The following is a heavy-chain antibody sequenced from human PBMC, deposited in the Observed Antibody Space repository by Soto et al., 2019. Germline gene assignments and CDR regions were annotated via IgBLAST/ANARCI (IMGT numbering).Heavy chain of an antibody. D-gene: IGHD2-2*02. V-gene: IGHV1-18*04. CDR2: IGVYNGNT. Sequence: QVQLVQSGAEVKKPGASVKVSCKASGYTFTNYGISWVRQAPGQGLEWTGWIGVYNGNTNYAQKCQGRVTMTTDTSTSTAYMELRILRSDDTAVFYCARVGYCSSTSCYTGFYHYYGMDVWGQGTTVTVSS. J-gene: IGHJ6*02. CDR3: ARVGYCSSTSCYTGFYHYYGMDV. CDR1: GYTFTNYG.